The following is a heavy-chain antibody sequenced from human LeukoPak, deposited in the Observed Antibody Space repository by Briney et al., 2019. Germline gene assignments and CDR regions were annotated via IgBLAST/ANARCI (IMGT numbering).Heavy chain of an antibody. CDR3: ARYSFVGAKDY. D-gene: IGHD1-26*01. Sequence: GGSLRLSCAASGFTFSSYSMNWVRQAPGKGLEWVSYISSSSSTIYYADSVKGRFTISRDNAKNSLYLQMNSLRAEDTAVYYCARYSFVGAKDYWGQGTLVTVSS. CDR1: GFTFSSYS. V-gene: IGHV3-48*01. CDR2: ISSSSSTI. J-gene: IGHJ4*02.